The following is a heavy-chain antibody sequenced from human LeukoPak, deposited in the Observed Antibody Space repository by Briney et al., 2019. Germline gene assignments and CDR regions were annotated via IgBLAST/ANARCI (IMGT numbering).Heavy chain of an antibody. V-gene: IGHV3-23*01. CDR3: AKGLSDYGWGSYRYTPDY. D-gene: IGHD3-16*02. CDR2: ISGSGGST. J-gene: IGHJ4*02. CDR1: GFTFSSYA. Sequence: GGSLRLSCAASGFTFSSYAMSWVRQAPGKGLEWVSAISGSGGSTYYADSVKGRFTISRDNSKNTLYLQMNSLRAEDTAVYYCAKGLSDYGWGSYRYTPDYWGQGTLVTVSS.